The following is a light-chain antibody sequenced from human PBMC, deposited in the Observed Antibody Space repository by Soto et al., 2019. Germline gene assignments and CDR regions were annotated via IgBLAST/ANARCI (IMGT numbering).Light chain of an antibody. CDR1: QSVSSN. CDR2: VAS. CDR3: QQYNVWPFT. Sequence: EIVMTQSPATLSVSPGERATLCCRASQSVSSNLAWYQQQPGPTPKLLIYVASTRATGIPARFSGSGSGTEFTLTISSLQAEDFAVYYCQQYNVWPFTFGGGTKVEFK. V-gene: IGKV3-15*01. J-gene: IGKJ4*01.